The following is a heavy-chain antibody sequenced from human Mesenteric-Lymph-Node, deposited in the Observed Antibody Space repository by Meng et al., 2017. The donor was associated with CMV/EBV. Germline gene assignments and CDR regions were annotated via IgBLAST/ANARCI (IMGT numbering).Heavy chain of an antibody. CDR1: GITFSNVW. CDR2: IKSKTDGGTT. J-gene: IGHJ4*02. D-gene: IGHD3-22*01. V-gene: IGHV3-15*01. CDR3: TTDTSGYYSFFDH. Sequence: GGSLRLSCAASGITFSNVWMSWVRQAPETGLEWVGRIKSKTDGGTTNYAASVTGRFTISRDDSKNTLYLHVNSLKTEDTAVYYCTTDTSGYYSFFDHWGQGTQVTVSS.